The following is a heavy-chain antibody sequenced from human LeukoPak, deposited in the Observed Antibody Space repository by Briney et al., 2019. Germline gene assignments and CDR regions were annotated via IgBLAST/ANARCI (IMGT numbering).Heavy chain of an antibody. D-gene: IGHD5-24*01. V-gene: IGHV3-7*05. CDR1: GFTFCSYR. CDR3: AREGREGYNYPALDF. CDR2: MKYDGIEK. J-gene: IGHJ4*02. Sequence: PGGSLRLSCAASGFTFCSYRMTWVRQAPGKGLEWVANMKYDGIEKYYVDSVKGRFTISRDNTRNSLYLQMNSLRAEDTAVYYCAREGREGYNYPALDFWGQGILVTVSS.